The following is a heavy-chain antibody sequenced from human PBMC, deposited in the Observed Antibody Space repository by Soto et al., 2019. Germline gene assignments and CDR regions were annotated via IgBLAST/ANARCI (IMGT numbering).Heavy chain of an antibody. J-gene: IGHJ6*02. Sequence: QVQLVQSGAEVKKPGASVKVSCKASGYSFTSYGISWVRQAPGQGLEWMGWISAYNGNTNYAQKLQGRVTITTATATSTASLEPTSLRSDDTAVYYCARGKGFGESDVWGQAATVTAAS. V-gene: IGHV1-18*01. CDR3: ARGKGFGESDV. CDR2: ISAYNGNT. CDR1: GYSFTSYG. D-gene: IGHD3-10*01.